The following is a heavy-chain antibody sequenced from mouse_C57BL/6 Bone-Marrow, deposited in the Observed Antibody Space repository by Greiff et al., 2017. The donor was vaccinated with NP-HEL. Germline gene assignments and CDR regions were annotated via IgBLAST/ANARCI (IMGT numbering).Heavy chain of an antibody. CDR3: AKFFYDYDPAWFAY. J-gene: IGHJ3*01. CDR2: IYPGDGDT. Sequence: VKLMESGPELVKPGASVKISCKASGYAFSSSWMNWVKQRPGKGLEWIGRIYPGDGDTNYNGKFKGKATLTADKSSSTAYMQLSSLTSEDSAVYFCAKFFYDYDPAWFAYWGQGTLVTVSA. CDR1: GYAFSSSW. D-gene: IGHD2-4*01. V-gene: IGHV1-82*01.